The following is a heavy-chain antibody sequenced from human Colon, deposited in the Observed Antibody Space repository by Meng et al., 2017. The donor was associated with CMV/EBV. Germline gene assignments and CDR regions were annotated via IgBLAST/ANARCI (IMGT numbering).Heavy chain of an antibody. CDR2: IYGGGTT. CDR1: GFTVSSNY. D-gene: IGHD2/OR15-2a*01. J-gene: IGHJ6*02. V-gene: IGHV3-66*02. Sequence: GGSLRLSCAASGFTVSSNYMSWVRQAPGKGLEWVSVIYGGGTTYYADSVKGRFIISRDKSKNPMFLQMNSLRPEDIALYYCARDSITGSPYYYYGMDVWGQGTTVTVSS. CDR3: ARDSITGSPYYYYGMDV.